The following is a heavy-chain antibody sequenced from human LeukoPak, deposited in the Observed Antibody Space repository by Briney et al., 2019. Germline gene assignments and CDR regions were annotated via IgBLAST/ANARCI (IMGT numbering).Heavy chain of an antibody. CDR3: ARNGLGEWELLHV. D-gene: IGHD1-26*01. V-gene: IGHV3-74*01. CDR1: GFTFSRYW. CDR2: INRDGSII. Sequence: GGSLRLSCAASGFTFSRYWMHWVRRVPGKGLVWVSRINRDGSIISYADSVRGRFTISRDNAKNTLYLQMNGLRAEDTAVYYCARNGLGEWELLHVWGQGTLVTVSS. J-gene: IGHJ4*02.